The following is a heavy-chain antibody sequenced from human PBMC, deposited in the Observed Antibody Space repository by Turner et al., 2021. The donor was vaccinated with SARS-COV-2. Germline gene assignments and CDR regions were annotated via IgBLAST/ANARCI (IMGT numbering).Heavy chain of an antibody. D-gene: IGHD3-22*01. J-gene: IGHJ5*02. CDR1: GAPINSYY. CDR2: IYYRGST. Sequence: QVLLQESGPGLVKPSETLSITCTVSGAPINSYYWAWIRQPPGRGLEWIGCIYYRGSTNYNPSLKSRVTITVDTSKNQFSLKLTSATAADTALYFGARELTTNWFHPWGQGTLVTVSS. CDR3: ARELTTNWFHP. V-gene: IGHV4-59*01.